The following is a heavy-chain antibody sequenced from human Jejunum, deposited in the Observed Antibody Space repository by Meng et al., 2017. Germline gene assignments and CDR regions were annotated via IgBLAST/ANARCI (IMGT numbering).Heavy chain of an antibody. D-gene: IGHD5-12*01. CDR3: ARPLGYNGVNLGFFQH. CDR2: VNRKGTT. Sequence: QVQLQQWGAGQLKTSETLSRTCAVYGASIGGYFWSWIRQTPGKEPEWIGEVNRKGTTNYNPSLEGRVSISVDTSKNQFSLTLNSVTAADTAVYYCARPLGYNGVNLGFFQHWGQGTLVTVSS. CDR1: GASIGGYF. V-gene: IGHV4-34*01. J-gene: IGHJ1*01.